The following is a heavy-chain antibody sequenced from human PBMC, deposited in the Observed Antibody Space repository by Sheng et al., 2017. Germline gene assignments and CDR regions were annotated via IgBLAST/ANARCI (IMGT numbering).Heavy chain of an antibody. CDR1: GGTFSSYA. D-gene: IGHD2-15*01. Sequence: QVQLVQSGAEVKKPGSSVKVSCKASGGTFSSYAISWVRQAPGQGLEWMGGIIPIFGTANYAQKFQGRVTITADESTSTAYMELSSLRSEDTAVYYCARDGVVVAATGRYYYYYGMDVVGPRDHGHRLL. J-gene: IGHJ6*02. V-gene: IGHV1-69*01. CDR2: IIPIFGTA. CDR3: ARDGVVVAATGRYYYYYGMDV.